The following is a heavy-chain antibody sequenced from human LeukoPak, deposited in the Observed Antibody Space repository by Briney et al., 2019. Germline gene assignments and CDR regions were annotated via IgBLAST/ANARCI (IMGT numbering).Heavy chain of an antibody. V-gene: IGHV3-23*01. CDR2: ICGSGDIT. CDR3: AKAPGGSCYASSDY. D-gene: IGHD2-15*01. CDR1: GFTFSSYA. J-gene: IGHJ4*02. Sequence: GGFLRLSCAVPGFTFSSYAMSWVRKAPGKGPEWGSVICGSGDITYYADSVKGRFTVSRDDSESTVYLQMNSLRVEDTALYFCAKAPGGSCYASSDYWGQGTLVTVSS.